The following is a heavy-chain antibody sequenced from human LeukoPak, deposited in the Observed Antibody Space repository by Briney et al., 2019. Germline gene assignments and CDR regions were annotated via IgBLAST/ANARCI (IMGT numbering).Heavy chain of an antibody. V-gene: IGHV3-23*01. CDR2: ISGSGDST. J-gene: IGHJ4*02. D-gene: IGHD3-22*01. Sequence: GGSLRLSCAASGFTFSSYGMNWVRQAPGKGLEWVSAISGSGDSTNYADSVKGRFTISRDKPKNTLYLHMNSLRAADTAAYYCAKGPYDGGGYYYFDYWGQGTLVTVSS. CDR1: GFTFSSYG. CDR3: AKGPYDGGGYYYFDY.